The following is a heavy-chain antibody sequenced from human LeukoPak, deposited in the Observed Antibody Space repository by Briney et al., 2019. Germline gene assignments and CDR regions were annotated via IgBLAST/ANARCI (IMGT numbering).Heavy chain of an antibody. Sequence: GGSLRLSCAASGFTFSSYWMSWVRQAPGKGLEWVANIKQDGSEKYYVDSVKGRFTISRDNAKNPLYLQMNSLRAEDTAVYYCASGDSSGYYPDAFDIWGQGTMVTVSS. CDR1: GFTFSSYW. CDR2: IKQDGSEK. D-gene: IGHD3-22*01. CDR3: ASGDSSGYYPDAFDI. J-gene: IGHJ3*02. V-gene: IGHV3-7*01.